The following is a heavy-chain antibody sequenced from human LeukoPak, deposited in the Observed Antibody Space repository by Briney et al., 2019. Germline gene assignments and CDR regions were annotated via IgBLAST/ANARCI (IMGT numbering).Heavy chain of an antibody. CDR2: IFGSGDTT. D-gene: IGHD5-12*01. J-gene: IGHJ4*02. Sequence: GGSLRLSCAASGFTISSYGMNWVRQAPRKGLEWVSVIFGSGDTTNYADSVKGRFTISRDRSKNTLYLEMHSLRADDTAVYYCAKDQKPDSGYDIDYWGQGTLVIVSS. CDR3: AKDQKPDSGYDIDY. V-gene: IGHV3-23*01. CDR1: GFTISSYG.